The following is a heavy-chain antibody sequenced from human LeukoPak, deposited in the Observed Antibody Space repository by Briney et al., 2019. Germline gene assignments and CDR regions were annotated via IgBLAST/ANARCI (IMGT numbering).Heavy chain of an antibody. J-gene: IGHJ4*02. CDR3: ASSGSSWRKHFDY. CDR1: GYSFTSYW. Sequence: GESLKISCKGSGYSFTSYWIGWVRQMPGKGLEWMGIIYPGDSDTRYSPSFQGQVTISADKSISTAYLQWSSVKASDTAMYYCASSGSSWRKHFDYWGQGTLVTVSS. V-gene: IGHV5-51*01. CDR2: IYPGDSDT. D-gene: IGHD6-13*01.